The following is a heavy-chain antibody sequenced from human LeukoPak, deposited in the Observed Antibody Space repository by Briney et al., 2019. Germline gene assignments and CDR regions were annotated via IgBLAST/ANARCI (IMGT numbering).Heavy chain of an antibody. Sequence: GGSLRLSCAASGFTFSRYAMHWVRQAPGKGLEWVAVISYDGSDKYYADSVKGRVTISRDNSEDTLYLEMDSLRPEDTAVHYCVKDLNYGAGSYYYFYGMDVWGQGTTVTVSS. CDR2: ISYDGSDK. J-gene: IGHJ6*02. CDR1: GFTFSRYA. D-gene: IGHD3-10*01. V-gene: IGHV3-30*18. CDR3: VKDLNYGAGSYYYFYGMDV.